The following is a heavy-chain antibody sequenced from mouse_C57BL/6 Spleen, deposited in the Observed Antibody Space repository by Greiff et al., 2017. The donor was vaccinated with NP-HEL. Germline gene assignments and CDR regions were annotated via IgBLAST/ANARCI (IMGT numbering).Heavy chain of an antibody. D-gene: IGHD3-2*02. V-gene: IGHV1-42*01. J-gene: IGHJ2*01. Sequence: VQLQQSGPELVKPGASVKISCKPSGYSFTGYYMNWVKQSPEKSLEWIGEINPSTGGTTYNQKFKAKATLTVDKSSSTAYMQLKSLTSEDSAVYYCARVSSGYVSDYWGQGTTLTVSS. CDR1: GYSFTGYY. CDR3: ARVSSGYVSDY. CDR2: INPSTGGT.